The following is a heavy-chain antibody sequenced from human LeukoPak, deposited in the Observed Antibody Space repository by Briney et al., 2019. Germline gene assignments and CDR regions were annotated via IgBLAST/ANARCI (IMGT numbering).Heavy chain of an antibody. D-gene: IGHD1-14*01. Sequence: SETLSFTCTVSGGSISSGDYYWSWIRQPPGKGLEWIGYIYYSGSTYYNPSLKSRVTISVDTSKNQFSLKLSSVTAADTAVYYCARRGILQSQIRAFDIWGQGTMVTVSS. V-gene: IGHV4-30-4*01. CDR3: ARRGILQSQIRAFDI. CDR2: IYYSGST. J-gene: IGHJ3*02. CDR1: GGSISSGDYY.